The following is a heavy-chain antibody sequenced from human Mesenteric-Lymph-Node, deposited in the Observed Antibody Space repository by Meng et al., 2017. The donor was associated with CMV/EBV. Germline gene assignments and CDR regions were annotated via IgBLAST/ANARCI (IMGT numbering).Heavy chain of an antibody. V-gene: IGHV4-61*01. CDR2: MYYSGST. J-gene: IGHJ3*02. CDR3: ATLVTTTDAFDI. CDR1: GGSVSRANFL. Sequence: SGGSVSRANFLGSWIRQPPRKGMEWIGYMYYSGSTNYNPSLKSQVAISVDTSKNQFSLKLSSVTPADTAVYYCATLVTTTDAFDIWGQGTMVTVSS. D-gene: IGHD1-1*01.